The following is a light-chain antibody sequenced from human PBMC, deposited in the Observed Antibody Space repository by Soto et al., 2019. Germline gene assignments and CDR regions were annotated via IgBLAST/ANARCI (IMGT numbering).Light chain of an antibody. V-gene: IGKV3D-15*01. J-gene: IGKJ5*01. Sequence: EVVLTQSPATLSLSPGERSTLSCSASQTVRNNYLAWYQQKPGPAPRLLIYGASTRATGIPARFSGSGSGTEFTLTISSLQSEDFAVYYCQQYNNWPPITFGQGTRLEIK. CDR1: QTVRNN. CDR3: QQYNNWPPIT. CDR2: GAS.